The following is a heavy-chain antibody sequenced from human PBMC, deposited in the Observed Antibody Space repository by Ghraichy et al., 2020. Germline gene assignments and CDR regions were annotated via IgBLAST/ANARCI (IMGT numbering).Heavy chain of an antibody. J-gene: IGHJ3*02. Sequence: SVKVSCKASGGTFSSYAISWVRQAPGQGLEWMGGIIPILGIANYAQKFQGRVTITADKSTSTAYMELSSLRSEDTAVYYCARGFINFVGAIESRAFDIWGQVTMVTVSS. CDR2: IIPILGIA. CDR1: GGTFSSYA. V-gene: IGHV1-69*10. CDR3: ARGFINFVGAIESRAFDI. D-gene: IGHD1-26*01.